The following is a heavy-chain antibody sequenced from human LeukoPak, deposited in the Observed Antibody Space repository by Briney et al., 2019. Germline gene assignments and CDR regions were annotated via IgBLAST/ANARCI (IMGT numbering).Heavy chain of an antibody. Sequence: ASVKVSCKASGGTFSSYAISWVRQAPGQGLEWMGGIIPIFGTANYAQKFQGRVTITTDESTSTAYMELSSLRSEDTAVYYCARDRFGPRGEPYYFDYWGQGTLVTVSS. CDR2: IIPIFGTA. CDR3: ARDRFGPRGEPYYFDY. CDR1: GGTFSSYA. J-gene: IGHJ4*02. D-gene: IGHD3/OR15-3a*01. V-gene: IGHV1-69*05.